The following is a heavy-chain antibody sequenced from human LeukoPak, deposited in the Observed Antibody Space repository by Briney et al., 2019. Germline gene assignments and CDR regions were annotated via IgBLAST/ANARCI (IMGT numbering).Heavy chain of an antibody. D-gene: IGHD5-18*01. V-gene: IGHV3-48*01. J-gene: IGHJ4*02. CDR2: ISSSSSTI. Sequence: PGGSLRLSCAASGFTFSSYSMNWVRQAPGKGLECVSYISSSSSTIYYADSVKGRFTISRDNAKNSLYLQMNSLRAEDTAVYYCTKGTIWLPFDYWGQGTLVTVSS. CDR1: GFTFSSYS. CDR3: TKGTIWLPFDY.